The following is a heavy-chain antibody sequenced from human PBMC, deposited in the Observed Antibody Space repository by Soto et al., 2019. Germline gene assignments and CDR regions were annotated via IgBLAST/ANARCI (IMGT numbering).Heavy chain of an antibody. V-gene: IGHV3-48*03. CDR2: IDSSGGTI. Sequence: EVQLVQSGGGLVQPGGSLRLSCAASGFTFSNYEMNWVRQAPGKGLEWVSNIDSSGGTIYYADSVKGRFTISRDNAKNSLYLQMNSLRVEETAVYYCASLWGRQLWLPPPWGQGTQVTVSS. CDR3: ASLWGRQLWLPPP. CDR1: GFTFSNYE. J-gene: IGHJ5*02. D-gene: IGHD5-18*01.